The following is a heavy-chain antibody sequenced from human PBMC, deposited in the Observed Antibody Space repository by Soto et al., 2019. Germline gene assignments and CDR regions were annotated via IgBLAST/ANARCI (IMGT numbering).Heavy chain of an antibody. Sequence: EVQLLESGGGLVQPGGSLRLSCAPSGFTFSNFAMGWVRQAAGKGLEWVSHISAAGRTTYYADSVKGRFTISRDNSKNTLFLQMDSLRAEDTAVYYCAKDGIAVHGRGYFDYWGQGSLVTVSS. CDR1: GFTFSNFA. D-gene: IGHD6-19*01. J-gene: IGHJ4*02. CDR2: ISAAGRTT. V-gene: IGHV3-23*01. CDR3: AKDGIAVHGRGYFDY.